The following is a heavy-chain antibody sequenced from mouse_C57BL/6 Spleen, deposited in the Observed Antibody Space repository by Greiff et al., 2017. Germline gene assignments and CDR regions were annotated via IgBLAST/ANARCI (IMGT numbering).Heavy chain of an antibody. CDR2: INPNNGGT. CDR1: GYTFTDYY. Sequence: EVQLQQSGPELVKPGASVKISCKASGYTFTDYYMNWVKQSHGKGLEWIGDINPNNGGTSYNQKFKGKATLTVDKSSSTAYMELRSLTSEDSAVYYCAIYYYGPAWFAYWGQGTLVTVSA. V-gene: IGHV1-26*01. D-gene: IGHD1-1*01. CDR3: AIYYYGPAWFAY. J-gene: IGHJ3*01.